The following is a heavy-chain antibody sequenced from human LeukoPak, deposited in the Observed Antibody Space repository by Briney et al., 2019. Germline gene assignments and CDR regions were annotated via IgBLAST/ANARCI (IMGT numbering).Heavy chain of an antibody. CDR3: ARAAYNAADY. V-gene: IGHV3-48*02. CDR2: ISSSSGTI. Sequence: PGGSLRPSCAASGFTFSSYSMHWVRQAPGKGLEWVSYISSSSGTIYYADSVKGRFTISRDNAKNSLYLQMNSLRDEDTAVYYCARAAYNAADYWGQGTLVTVSS. J-gene: IGHJ4*02. CDR1: GFTFSSYS. D-gene: IGHD5-24*01.